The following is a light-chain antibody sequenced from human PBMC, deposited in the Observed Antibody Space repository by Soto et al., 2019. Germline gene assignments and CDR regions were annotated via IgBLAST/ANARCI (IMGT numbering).Light chain of an antibody. CDR2: DAS. V-gene: IGKV3-11*01. Sequence: EVVLTQSPATLSLSPGERATLSCRASQSVNTYLAWYQQKPGQPPRLLIHDASNRATGIPARFSGSGSGTDFTLTIRSLEPEDFAIYYCQQRMIWPPITFGQGTRLEIK. CDR1: QSVNTY. CDR3: QQRMIWPPIT. J-gene: IGKJ5*01.